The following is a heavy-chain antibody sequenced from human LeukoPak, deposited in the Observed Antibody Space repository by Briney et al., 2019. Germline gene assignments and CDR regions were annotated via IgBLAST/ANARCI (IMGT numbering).Heavy chain of an antibody. CDR1: GFTFSSYG. V-gene: IGHV3-30*02. CDR3: AKVVDGDYVAFDI. D-gene: IGHD4-17*01. CDR2: IRYDGSNK. Sequence: GGSLRLSCAASGFTFSSYGMHWVRQAPGKGLEWVAFIRYDGSNKYYADSVKGRFTISRDNSKNTLYLQMNGLRAEDTAVYYCAKVVDGDYVAFDIWGQGTMVTVSS. J-gene: IGHJ3*02.